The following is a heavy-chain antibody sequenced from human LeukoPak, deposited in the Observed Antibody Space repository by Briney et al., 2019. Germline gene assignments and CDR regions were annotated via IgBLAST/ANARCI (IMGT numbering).Heavy chain of an antibody. J-gene: IGHJ3*02. CDR3: AREGYYGSGSYYRLDAFDI. CDR2: IYYSGYT. D-gene: IGHD3-10*01. Sequence: SETLSLTCTVSGGSISSYYWSWIRQPPGKGLEWIGCIYYSGYTNYKSSLKSRVTISVDTSKNQFSLKLSSVTAADTAVYYCAREGYYGSGSYYRLDAFDIWGQGTMVTVSS. CDR1: GGSISSYY. V-gene: IGHV4-59*01.